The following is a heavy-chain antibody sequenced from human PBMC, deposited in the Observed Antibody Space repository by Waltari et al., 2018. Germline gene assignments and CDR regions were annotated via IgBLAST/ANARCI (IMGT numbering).Heavy chain of an antibody. V-gene: IGHV3-53*01. D-gene: IGHD6-13*01. CDR1: GFTVSSNY. Sequence: EVQLVESGGGLIQPGGSLRLSCAASGFTVSSNYMSWVRQAPGKGLEWVSVIYSGGSTYYADSVKGRFTISRDNSKNTLYLQMNSLRAEDTAVYYCARDASSSTFTSYGMDVWGQGTTVTVSS. J-gene: IGHJ6*02. CDR2: IYSGGST. CDR3: ARDASSSTFTSYGMDV.